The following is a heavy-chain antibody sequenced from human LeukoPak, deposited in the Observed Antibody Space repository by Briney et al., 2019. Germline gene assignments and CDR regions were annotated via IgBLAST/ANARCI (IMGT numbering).Heavy chain of an antibody. CDR1: GDSIIGYY. CDR3: TRSDGYGLIRI. V-gene: IGHV4-39*07. CDR2: IYYTGNT. Sequence: ASETLSLTCTVSGDSIIGYYWGWIRQPPGKGLEWIGNIYYTGNTYHNSSLKSRVTISLDTSKNQFSLKVISMTAADTAAYYCTRSDGYGLIRICGRGTMVTVSS. D-gene: IGHD3-10*01. J-gene: IGHJ3*02.